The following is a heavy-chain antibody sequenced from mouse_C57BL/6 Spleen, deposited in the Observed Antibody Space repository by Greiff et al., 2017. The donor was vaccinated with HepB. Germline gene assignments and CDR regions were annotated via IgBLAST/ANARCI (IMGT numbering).Heavy chain of an antibody. CDR1: GYSFTGYF. J-gene: IGHJ1*03. CDR3: ARSDSNYARRWYFDV. D-gene: IGHD2-5*01. CDR2: INPYNGDT. Sequence: EVQLQQSGPELVKPGDSVKISCKASGYSFTGYFMNWVMQSHGKSLEWIGRINPYNGDTFYNQKFKGKATLTVDKSSSTAHMELRSLTSEDSAVYYCARSDSNYARRWYFDVWGTGTTVTVSS. V-gene: IGHV1-20*01.